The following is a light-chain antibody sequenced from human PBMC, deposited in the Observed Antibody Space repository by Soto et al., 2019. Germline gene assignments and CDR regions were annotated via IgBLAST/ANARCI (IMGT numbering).Light chain of an antibody. CDR2: IAS. CDR1: QGVTND. J-gene: IGKJ1*01. CDR3: LQHKSYPLT. V-gene: IGKV1-17*01. Sequence: DIQMTQSPSSLSASVGERVTITCRASQGVTNDLGWYQQKPGKAPKRLIYIASSLQSGVPSRFSGSGSGTEFTLTISSLQPEDIAAYYCLQHKSYPLTFGQGTKVEIK.